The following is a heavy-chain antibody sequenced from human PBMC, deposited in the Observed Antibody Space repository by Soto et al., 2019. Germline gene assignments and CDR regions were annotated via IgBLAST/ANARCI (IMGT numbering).Heavy chain of an antibody. CDR1: GGSVNGYY. D-gene: IGHD3-3*01. V-gene: IGHV4-34*02. Sequence: QVHLQQWGAGLLKPSETLSLTCAVYGGSVNGYYWNWIRQPPGKGLDWIGEINHTGCTHYNPSLKRPVTMSLATSKNQFSLRLSSVPAADTAIYYCATRITVFGLLIPPFDPWGQGTQVTVSS. CDR3: ATRITVFGLLIPPFDP. J-gene: IGHJ5*02. CDR2: INHTGCT.